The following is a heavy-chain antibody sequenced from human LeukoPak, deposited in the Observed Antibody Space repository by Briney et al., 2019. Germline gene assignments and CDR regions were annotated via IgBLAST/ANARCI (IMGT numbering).Heavy chain of an antibody. D-gene: IGHD5-18*01. CDR1: GYTFTSYD. J-gene: IGHJ6*02. V-gene: IGHV1-8*01. CDR3: ARGEPYSYGYVGIFRYGSTYYYGMDV. CDR2: MNPNSGNT. Sequence: ASVKVSCKASGYTFTSYDINWVRQATGQGLEWMGWMNPNSGNTGYAQKFQGRVTMTRNTSISTAYMELSSLRSEDTAVYYCARGEPYSYGYVGIFRYGSTYYYGMDVWGQGTTVTVSS.